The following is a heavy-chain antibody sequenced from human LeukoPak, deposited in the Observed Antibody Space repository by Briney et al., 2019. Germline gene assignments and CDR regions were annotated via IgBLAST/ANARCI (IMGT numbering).Heavy chain of an antibody. J-gene: IGHJ4*02. D-gene: IGHD2-15*01. CDR1: GFSVSSSY. V-gene: IGHV3-23*01. CDR3: AKELGYCSGGSCPFDY. Sequence: GGSLRLSCAASGFSVSSSYMSWVRQAPGKGLEWVSAISGSGGSTYYADSVKGRFTISRDNSKNTLYLQMNSLRAEDTAVYYCAKELGYCSGGSCPFDYWGQGTLVTVSS. CDR2: ISGSGGST.